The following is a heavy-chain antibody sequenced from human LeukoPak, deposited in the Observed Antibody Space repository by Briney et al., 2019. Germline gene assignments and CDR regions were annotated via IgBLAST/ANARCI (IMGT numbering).Heavy chain of an antibody. CDR1: GESFSGYY. CDR2: INHSGST. Sequence: PSETLSLTCAVSGESFSGYYWSWIRQPPGKGLEWIGEINHSGSTNYNPSLRSRVTISLDTSNNQFSLRLSSLTAADTAVYYCAIFHSSGWYYFDYWGQGTLVTVSS. CDR3: AIFHSSGWYYFDY. J-gene: IGHJ4*02. D-gene: IGHD6-19*01. V-gene: IGHV4-34*01.